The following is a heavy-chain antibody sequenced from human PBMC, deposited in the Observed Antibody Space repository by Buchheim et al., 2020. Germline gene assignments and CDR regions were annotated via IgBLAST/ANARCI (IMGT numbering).Heavy chain of an antibody. Sequence: EVQLVESGGGLVKPGGSLRLSCAASGFTFSSYSMNWVRQAPGKGLGWVSSISSSSSYIYYADSVKGRFTISRDNAKNSLYLQMNSLRAEDTAVYYCALLPLDCSSTSCRDYWGQGTL. CDR2: ISSSSSYI. D-gene: IGHD2-2*01. V-gene: IGHV3-21*01. J-gene: IGHJ4*02. CDR1: GFTFSSYS. CDR3: ALLPLDCSSTSCRDY.